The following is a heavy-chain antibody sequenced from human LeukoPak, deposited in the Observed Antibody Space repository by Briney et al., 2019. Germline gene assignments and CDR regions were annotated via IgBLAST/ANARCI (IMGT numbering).Heavy chain of an antibody. J-gene: IGHJ4*02. CDR1: GGTFSSYA. D-gene: IGHD5-24*01. V-gene: IGHV1-69*04. CDR3: ARGDGYDGLDY. CDR2: IIPILGIA. Sequence: SVKVSCTASGGTFSSYAISWVRQAPGQGLEWMGRIIPILGIANYAQKFQGRVTITADKSTSTAYMELSSLRSEDTAVYYCARGDGYDGLDYWGQGTLVTVSS.